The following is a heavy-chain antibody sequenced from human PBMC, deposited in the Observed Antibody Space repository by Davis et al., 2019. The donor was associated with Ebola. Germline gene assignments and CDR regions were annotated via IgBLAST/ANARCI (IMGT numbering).Heavy chain of an antibody. D-gene: IGHD2-15*01. CDR3: AKWGCSGGSCYGIDY. CDR2: ISSSGSTT. CDR1: GFTFSSYE. V-gene: IGHV3-48*03. J-gene: IGHJ4*02. Sequence: GESLKISCAASGFTFSSYEMNWVRQTPGKGLEWVSYISSSGSTTYYGDSVKGRFTISRDNAKNSLDLQMNSLRAEDTAVYYCAKWGCSGGSCYGIDYWGQGTLVTVSS.